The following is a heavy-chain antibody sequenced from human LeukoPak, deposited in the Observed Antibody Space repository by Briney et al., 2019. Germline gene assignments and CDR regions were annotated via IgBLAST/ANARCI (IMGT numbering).Heavy chain of an antibody. CDR3: ARAEMATLIDY. J-gene: IGHJ4*02. CDR2: ISGTADNT. D-gene: IGHD5-12*01. CDR1: GFSFSDTA. V-gene: IGHV3-23*01. Sequence: GGSLRLSCAASGFSFSDTAMSWVRQAPGKGLEWVSTISGTADNTYYAESVKGRFSISRDNSKNTLYLQMNSLRAEDTAVYYCARAEMATLIDYWGQGTLVTVSS.